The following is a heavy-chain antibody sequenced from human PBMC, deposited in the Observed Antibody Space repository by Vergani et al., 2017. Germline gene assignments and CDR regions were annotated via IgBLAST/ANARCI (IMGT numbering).Heavy chain of an antibody. CDR3: ARGDYGILTGYRY. V-gene: IGHV1-46*03. J-gene: IGHJ4*02. D-gene: IGHD3-9*01. Sequence: QVQVVQSGAEVKKSGASVKVSCKTSGYTFSNYYMHWVRQAPGQGLEWMGIINPSGGHTNYAQKIQGRVTMTRDTSPSTVYMELSSLRSEDTAIYYCARGDYGILTGYRYWGQGTLVTVSA. CDR2: INPSGGHT. CDR1: GYTFSNYY.